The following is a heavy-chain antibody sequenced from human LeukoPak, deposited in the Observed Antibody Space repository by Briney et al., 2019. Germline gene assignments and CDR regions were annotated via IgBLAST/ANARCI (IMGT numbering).Heavy chain of an antibody. CDR2: ISGSGGST. V-gene: IGHV3-23*01. D-gene: IGHD2-2*01. J-gene: IGHJ4*02. Sequence: GGALRLSCAASGFTFSSYAMSWVRQAPGKGLEWVSAISGSGGSTYYADSVKGRFTISRDNSKNTLYLQMNSLRAEDTAVYYCAKGNIVVPAAALIDYWGQGTLVTVSS. CDR3: AKGNIVVPAAALIDY. CDR1: GFTFSSYA.